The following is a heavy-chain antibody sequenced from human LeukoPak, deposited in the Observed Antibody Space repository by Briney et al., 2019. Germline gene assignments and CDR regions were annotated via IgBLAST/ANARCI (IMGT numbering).Heavy chain of an antibody. CDR3: ARDHYDILTGYYNGWFDP. Sequence: SETLSLTCTVSGGSISSYYWSWIRQPPGKGLEWIGYIYYSGSTNYNPSLKSRVTISVDTSKNQFSLKLSSVTPADTAVYYCARDHYDILTGYYNGWFDPWGQGTLVTVSS. D-gene: IGHD3-9*01. CDR1: GGSISSYY. J-gene: IGHJ5*02. V-gene: IGHV4-59*01. CDR2: IYYSGST.